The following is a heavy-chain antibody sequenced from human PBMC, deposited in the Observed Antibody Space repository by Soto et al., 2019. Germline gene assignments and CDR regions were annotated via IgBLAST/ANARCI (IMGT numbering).Heavy chain of an antibody. Sequence: SETLSLTCTVSGGSISSGGYYWSWIRQHPGKGLEWIGYIYYSGSTYYNPSLKSRVTISVDTSKNQFSLKLSSVTAADTAVYYCARDREYCSSTSCYGGNWFDPWGQGTLVTVSS. J-gene: IGHJ5*02. CDR3: ARDREYCSSTSCYGGNWFDP. V-gene: IGHV4-31*03. CDR1: GGSISSGGYY. D-gene: IGHD2-2*01. CDR2: IYYSGST.